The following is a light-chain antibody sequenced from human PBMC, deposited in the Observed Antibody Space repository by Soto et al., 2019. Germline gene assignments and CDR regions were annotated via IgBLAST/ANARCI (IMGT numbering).Light chain of an antibody. J-gene: IGLJ3*02. CDR3: NSYTSSSALWV. V-gene: IGLV2-14*01. CDR1: SSDVGGYNY. CDR2: DVS. Sequence: QSALTQPASVSGSPGQSITISCTGTSSDVGGYNYVSWYQQHPGKAPKLMIYDVSNRPSGVSNRFSGSKSGNTASLTISGLHAEDEADYYCNSYTSSSALWVFGGGTKLNVL.